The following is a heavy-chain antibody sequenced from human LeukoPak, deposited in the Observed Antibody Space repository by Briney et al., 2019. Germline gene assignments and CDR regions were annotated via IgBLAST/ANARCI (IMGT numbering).Heavy chain of an antibody. CDR2: IRYDGSNK. CDR3: AKDQRYVYDY. CDR1: GFTFSSYG. Sequence: QSGGSLRLSCAASGFTFSSYGMHWVRQAPGKGLEWVAFIRYDGSNKYYADSVKGRFTISRDNSKNTLYLQMNSLRAEDTAVYYCAKDQRYVYDYWGQGTLVTVSS. D-gene: IGHD2-2*01. J-gene: IGHJ4*02. V-gene: IGHV3-30*02.